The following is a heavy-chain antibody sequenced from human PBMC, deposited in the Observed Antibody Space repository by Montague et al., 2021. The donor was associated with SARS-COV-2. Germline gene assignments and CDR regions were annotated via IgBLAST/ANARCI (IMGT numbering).Heavy chain of an antibody. J-gene: IGHJ3*02. V-gene: IGHV4-4*02. CDR2: IYHCGST. D-gene: IGHD3-3*01. Sequence: SETLSLTCAVSGGSISSSNWWCWFRQPPGKRLVWFGEIYHCGSTNYYPSPNSRLTISVDKSKNQLSLKLSTLTAADTAVCYCSRGYSCITIFGVVIYDSFDIWGQGTMVTVSS. CDR3: SRGYSCITIFGVVIYDSFDI. CDR1: GGSISSSNW.